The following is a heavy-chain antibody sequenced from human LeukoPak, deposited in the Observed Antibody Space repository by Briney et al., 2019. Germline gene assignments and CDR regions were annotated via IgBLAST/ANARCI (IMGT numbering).Heavy chain of an antibody. D-gene: IGHD6-6*01. V-gene: IGHV3-15*07. Sequence: GGSLRLSCAASGFTVNNAWMNWVRQAPGEGLEWVGRIKSKTDGGATDYAAPVKGRFTISRDDSKNTVYLQMNSLKIEDTAVYYCTALVQGYWGQGTLVTVSS. CDR3: TALVQGY. CDR1: GFTVNNAW. J-gene: IGHJ4*02. CDR2: IKSKTDGGAT.